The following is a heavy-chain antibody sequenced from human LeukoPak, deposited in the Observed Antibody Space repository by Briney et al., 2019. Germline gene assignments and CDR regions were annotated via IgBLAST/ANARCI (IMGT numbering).Heavy chain of an antibody. V-gene: IGHV3-74*01. J-gene: IGHJ5*02. D-gene: IGHD4-17*01. Sequence: PGGSLRLSCAASGFPFSIYWMHWVRQAPRKGLVWVSLINNDGSIISYADSVKGRFTISRDNAKNTLYLQMNSLRAEDTAVYYCAREVYGDYPPENWFDPWGQGTLVTVSS. CDR2: INNDGSII. CDR1: GFPFSIYW. CDR3: AREVYGDYPPENWFDP.